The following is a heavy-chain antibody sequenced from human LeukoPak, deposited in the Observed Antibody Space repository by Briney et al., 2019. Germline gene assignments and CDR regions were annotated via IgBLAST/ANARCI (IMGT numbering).Heavy chain of an antibody. D-gene: IGHD5-24*01. Sequence: SETLSLTCTVSNDSFSNYYWTWIRQSPGKALEWIGYVYYTDKTHYNPSLKGRVFISADTSQNQFSLRLSSVTAADTAVYYCARASMRRRDGYNRHYEIDHWGQGTLVTVSS. V-gene: IGHV4-59*01. CDR2: VYYTDKT. J-gene: IGHJ1*01. CDR1: NDSFSNYY. CDR3: ARASMRRRDGYNRHYEIDH.